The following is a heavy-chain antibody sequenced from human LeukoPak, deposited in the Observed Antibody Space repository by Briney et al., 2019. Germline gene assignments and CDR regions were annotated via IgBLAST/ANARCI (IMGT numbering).Heavy chain of an antibody. CDR2: IYHSGST. V-gene: IGHV4-61*03. Sequence: PSETLSLTCTVSGGSVTRDNYYWTWLRQPPGKGLEWIVEIYHSGSTNYNPSLKSRVTISVEKSKSHFSLELTSVTAADTALYYCARGGYCSSNSCYVFDSWGQGTLVTVSS. CDR3: ARGGYCSSNSCYVFDS. D-gene: IGHD2-2*01. CDR1: GGSVTRDNYY. J-gene: IGHJ4*02.